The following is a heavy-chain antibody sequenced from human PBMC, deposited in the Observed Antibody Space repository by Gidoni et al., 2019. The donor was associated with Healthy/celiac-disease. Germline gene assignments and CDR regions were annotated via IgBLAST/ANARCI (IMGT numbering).Heavy chain of an antibody. V-gene: IGHV3-33*01. Sequence: QVQLVESGGGVVQPGRSLRLSCAASGFTFSSYGSHWVSQAPGKGLEWVAVIWEDGSNKEDADYVKGRFTISRDNSKNKMYRKMNSLRAEDTAVYYCAREGIVATIPIDYWGQGTLVTVSS. CDR1: GFTFSSYG. J-gene: IGHJ4*02. CDR3: AREGIVATIPIDY. D-gene: IGHD5-12*01. CDR2: IWEDGSNK.